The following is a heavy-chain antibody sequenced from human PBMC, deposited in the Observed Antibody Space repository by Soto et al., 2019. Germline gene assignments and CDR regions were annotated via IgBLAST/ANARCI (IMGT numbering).Heavy chain of an antibody. Sequence: QVQLVQSGAEVKKPGASVKVSCKASGYTFTGYYMHWVRQAPGQGLEWMGWINPNSGGTNYAQKFQGWVTMTRDTSISTAYMELSRLRSDDTAVYYGARGGFDGLAVAGYDYWGQGTLVTVSS. V-gene: IGHV1-2*04. J-gene: IGHJ4*02. CDR2: INPNSGGT. CDR3: ARGGFDGLAVAGYDY. CDR1: GYTFTGYY. D-gene: IGHD6-19*01.